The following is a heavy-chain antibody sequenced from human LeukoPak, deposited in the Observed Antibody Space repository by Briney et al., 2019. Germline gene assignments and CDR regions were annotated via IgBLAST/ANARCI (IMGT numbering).Heavy chain of an antibody. Sequence: GGSLRLSCAASGFTFSSYAMSWVRQAPGEGLEWVSGISTRGGSSSYADSVKGRFTISRDNPRNTLYMQMNSLRADDTALYYCAIMHPYYDGSGYWVQWGQGTLVTVSS. D-gene: IGHD3-22*01. CDR1: GFTFSSYA. J-gene: IGHJ4*02. CDR3: AIMHPYYDGSGYWVQ. V-gene: IGHV3-23*01. CDR2: ISTRGGSS.